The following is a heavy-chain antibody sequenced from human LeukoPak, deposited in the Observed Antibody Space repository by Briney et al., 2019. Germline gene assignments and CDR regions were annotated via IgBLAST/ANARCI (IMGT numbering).Heavy chain of an antibody. CDR1: GGTFSSYA. D-gene: IGHD3-16*02. Sequence: GASVEVSCKASGGTFSSYAISWVRQAPGQGLEWMGRIIPIFGTANYAQKFQGRVTITTDESTSTAHMELSSLRSEDTAVYYCASRYYDYVWGSYRQDYFDYWGQGTLVTVSS. CDR3: ASRYYDYVWGSYRQDYFDY. J-gene: IGHJ4*02. CDR2: IIPIFGTA. V-gene: IGHV1-69*05.